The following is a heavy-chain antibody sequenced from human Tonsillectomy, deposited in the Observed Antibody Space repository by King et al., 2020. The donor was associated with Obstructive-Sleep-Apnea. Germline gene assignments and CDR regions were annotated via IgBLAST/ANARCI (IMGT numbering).Heavy chain of an antibody. J-gene: IGHJ5*02. CDR2: INHSGST. D-gene: IGHD6-13*01. Sequence: VQLQQGGAGLLKPSETLSLTCAVYGGSFSDYYWSWIRQPPGKGLEWIGEINHSGSTNPNASLKRRVAISVDMSKNQFSLKLTSVTAADTAVYYCARGSGAADVNWFDPWGQGALVTVSS. CDR3: ARGSGAADVNWFDP. V-gene: IGHV4-34*01. CDR1: GGSFSDYY.